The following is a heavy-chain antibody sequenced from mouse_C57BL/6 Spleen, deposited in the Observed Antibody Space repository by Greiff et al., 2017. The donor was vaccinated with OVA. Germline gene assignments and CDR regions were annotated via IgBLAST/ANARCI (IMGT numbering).Heavy chain of an antibody. CDR2: IDPANGNT. D-gene: IGHD2-4*01. J-gene: IGHJ4*01. Sequence: VQLKESVAELVRPGASVKLSCTASGFNIKNTYMHWVKQRPEQGLEWIGRIDPANGNTKYAPKFQGKATITADTSSNTAYLQLSSLTSEDTDIYYCARLDYDEDYYAIDYWGQGATVTVSS. V-gene: IGHV14-3*01. CDR1: GFNIKNTY. CDR3: ARLDYDEDYYAIDY.